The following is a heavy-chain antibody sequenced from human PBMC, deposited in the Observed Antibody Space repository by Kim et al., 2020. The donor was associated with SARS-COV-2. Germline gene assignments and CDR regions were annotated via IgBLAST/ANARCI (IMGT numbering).Heavy chain of an antibody. CDR3: AKGSDFDS. CDR2: INDNGVGI. V-gene: IGHV3-23*01. Sequence: GGSLRLSCAASGFTFNTYGMTWDRQAPGKGLEWVALINDNGVGIFYAHSVKGRFTISRDNSKNTLFLQMSSLRAEDTAVYYCAKGSDFDSWGQGTLVNVSS. J-gene: IGHJ4*02. CDR1: GFTFNTYG.